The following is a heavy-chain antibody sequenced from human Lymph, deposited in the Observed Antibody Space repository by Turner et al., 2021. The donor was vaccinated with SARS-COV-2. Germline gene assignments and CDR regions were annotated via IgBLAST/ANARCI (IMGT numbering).Heavy chain of an antibody. CDR2: ISYDGSNK. CDR3: ARDTGGQVDV. CDR1: GFTFSSYA. Sequence: VPLVGSGGGAVQPGRCLRLSCSASGFTFSSYAMHWVRQAPGKGLEWGAGISYDGSNKYYAESVKGRFTISRDNSKNTLYLQMNSRRAEDTAVYYCARDTGGQVDVWGQGTTVTVSS. V-gene: IGHV3-30-3*01. J-gene: IGHJ6*02. D-gene: IGHD3-16*01.